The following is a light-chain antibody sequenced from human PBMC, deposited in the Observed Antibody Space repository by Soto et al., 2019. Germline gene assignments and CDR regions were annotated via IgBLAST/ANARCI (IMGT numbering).Light chain of an antibody. V-gene: IGKV4-1*01. CDR1: QSVLVTPDNKNN. J-gene: IGKJ4*01. Sequence: DIVMTQSPDSLAVSLGERATINCKSSQSVLVTPDNKNNLAWYQQKPGQPPRLLVYWAFFRESGVPDRFSGSGSGTEFTLTISSLRAEDVAVYYCQQYFIAPLTFGGGTKVEIK. CDR2: WAF. CDR3: QQYFIAPLT.